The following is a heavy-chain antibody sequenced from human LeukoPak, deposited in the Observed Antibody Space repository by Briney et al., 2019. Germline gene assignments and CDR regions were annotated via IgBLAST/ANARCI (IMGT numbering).Heavy chain of an antibody. D-gene: IGHD2-15*01. J-gene: IGHJ4*02. CDR3: GDERKCYWFIHD. CDR1: GFTNSLYW. Sequence: GGSLSFTCAASGFTNSLYWLTSHRQAPGKGLEWVANINQDGTEKYYVDSVKGRFTISRDNAKNSLYLQMNSLRAEDTAVYYCGDERKCYWFIHDWGQGTLVTVSS. V-gene: IGHV3-7*05. CDR2: INQDGTEK.